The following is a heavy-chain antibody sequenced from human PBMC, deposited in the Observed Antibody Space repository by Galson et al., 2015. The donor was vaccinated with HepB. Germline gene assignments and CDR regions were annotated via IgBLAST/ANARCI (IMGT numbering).Heavy chain of an antibody. J-gene: IGHJ4*02. CDR2: IIPMPNIA. Sequence: SVKVSCKASGGSFSSYTINWVRQAPGQGLEWMGRIIPMPNIANYAQKFQGRLTFTADKSTSTAYMELSSLRSEDTAVYYCASGSHTYYEIAPFDYWGQGTLVTVSS. V-gene: IGHV1-69*02. CDR1: GGSFSSYT. D-gene: IGHD3-9*01. CDR3: ASGSHTYYEIAPFDY.